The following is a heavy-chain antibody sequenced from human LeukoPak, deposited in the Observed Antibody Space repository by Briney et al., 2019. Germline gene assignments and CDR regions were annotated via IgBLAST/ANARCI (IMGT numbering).Heavy chain of an antibody. V-gene: IGHV3-66*04. J-gene: IGHJ6*02. CDR2: HYSGSTT. CDR1: GFAVSANY. Sequence: GGSLRLSCAASGFAVSANYMNWVRQAPGKGLEWVSVHYSGSTTYYADSVKGRFTISRDNSKNMLYLQMNSLRAEDTAVYYCARLPAYYYGMDGWGQGTTVTVSS. CDR3: ARLPAYYYGMDG.